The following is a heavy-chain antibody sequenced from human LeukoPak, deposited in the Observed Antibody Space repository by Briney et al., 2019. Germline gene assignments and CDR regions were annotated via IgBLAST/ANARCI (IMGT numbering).Heavy chain of an antibody. CDR1: GVSISSYY. CDR2: IYYSGST. Sequence: SETLSLTCTVSGVSISSYYWSWIRQPPGKGLEWIGYIYYSGSTNYNPSLKSRVTISVDTSKNQFSLKLSSVTAAGTAVYYCARSNYDFWNNYYYYGMDVWGQGTTVTVSS. V-gene: IGHV4-59*01. J-gene: IGHJ6*02. CDR3: ARSNYDFWNNYYYYGMDV. D-gene: IGHD3-3*01.